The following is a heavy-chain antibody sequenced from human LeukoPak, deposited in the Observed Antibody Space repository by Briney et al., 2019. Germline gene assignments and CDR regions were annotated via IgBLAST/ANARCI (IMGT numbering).Heavy chain of an antibody. Sequence: SLNPSCTASGYTFTSYAIKWVRQAPGQGLERMGWMNSNTLNTDYTQNFQGRVTMTMDTSISTAYMELSSLRSEDTAVYYCMRGAVAEGRDWFDPWGQGTLVTVSS. CDR2: MNSNTLNT. V-gene: IGHV1-8*01. J-gene: IGHJ5*02. CDR1: GYTFTSYA. D-gene: IGHD2-15*01. CDR3: MRGAVAEGRDWFDP.